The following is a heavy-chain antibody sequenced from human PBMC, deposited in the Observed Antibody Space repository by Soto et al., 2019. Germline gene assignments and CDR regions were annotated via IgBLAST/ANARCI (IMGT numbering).Heavy chain of an antibody. Sequence: GGSLRLSCAASGFTFSDYYMTWIRQAPGKGLEWVAYISTSGSITYYADSVKGRFTISRDNAKNSLYLQMNSLRAEDTAVYYCARLIAASNWFDPWGQGTLVTVSS. CDR2: ISTSGSIT. J-gene: IGHJ5*02. V-gene: IGHV3-11*01. D-gene: IGHD6-6*01. CDR1: GFTFSDYY. CDR3: ARLIAASNWFDP.